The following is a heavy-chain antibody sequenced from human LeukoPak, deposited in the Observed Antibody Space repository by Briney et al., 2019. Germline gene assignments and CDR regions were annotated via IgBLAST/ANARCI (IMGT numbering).Heavy chain of an antibody. J-gene: IGHJ4*02. D-gene: IGHD5-24*01. Sequence: ASVKVSCKASGYTFTGYYMHWVRQAPGQGLEWMGWINPNSGGTNYAQKFQGRVTMTGDTSISTAYMELSRLRSDDTAVYYCARVHHRRDGYNEYYFDYWGQGTLVTVSS. CDR3: ARVHHRRDGYNEYYFDY. CDR2: INPNSGGT. V-gene: IGHV1-2*02. CDR1: GYTFTGYY.